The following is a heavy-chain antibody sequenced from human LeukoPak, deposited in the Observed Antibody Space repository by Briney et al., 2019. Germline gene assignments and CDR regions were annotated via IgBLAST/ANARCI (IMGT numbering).Heavy chain of an antibody. J-gene: IGHJ4*02. D-gene: IGHD2-21*01. CDR2: IKQDGSEK. Sequence: PGGALRLSCAASGFTVSSNYMSWVRQAPGKGLEWVANIKQDGSEKYYVDSVKGRFTISRDNAKNPLYLQMNSLRAEDTAVYYCARDSRGHIFDNWGQGTLVTVSS. CDR3: ARDSRGHIFDN. CDR1: GFTVSSNY. V-gene: IGHV3-7*04.